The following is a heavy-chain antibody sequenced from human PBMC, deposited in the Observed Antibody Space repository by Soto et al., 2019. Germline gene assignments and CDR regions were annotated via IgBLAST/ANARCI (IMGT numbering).Heavy chain of an antibody. CDR2: IIPIFGTA. J-gene: IGHJ5*02. CDR3: ARDRACSSTSCYSSWFDP. Sequence: ASVKVSCKACGGTFSSYAISWVRQAPGQGLEWMGGIIPIFGTANYAQKFQGRVTITADESTSTAYMELSSLRSEDTAVYYCARDRACSSTSCYSSWFDPWGQGTLVTVSS. V-gene: IGHV1-69*13. CDR1: GGTFSSYA. D-gene: IGHD2-2*01.